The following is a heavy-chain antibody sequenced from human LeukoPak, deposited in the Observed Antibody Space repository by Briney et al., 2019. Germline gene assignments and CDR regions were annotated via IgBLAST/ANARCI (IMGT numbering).Heavy chain of an antibody. D-gene: IGHD3-22*01. J-gene: IGHJ4*02. CDR1: GYTFNNYD. Sequence: GASVKVSCKASGYTFNNYDMHWVRRAPGQGLEWMGIINPNDDSTSYAQKFQGRVTMTRDTSTSTVYVELSSLRSEDTAVYYCARGLRTSGYSHWGQGTLVTVSS. V-gene: IGHV1-46*02. CDR3: ARGLRTSGYSH. CDR2: INPNDDST.